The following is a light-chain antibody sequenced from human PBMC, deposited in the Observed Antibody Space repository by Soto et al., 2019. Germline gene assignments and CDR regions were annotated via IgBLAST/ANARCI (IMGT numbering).Light chain of an antibody. J-gene: IGKJ4*01. CDR1: QNIRSR. V-gene: IGKV1-5*01. CDR3: QQYNSYSPT. Sequence: IQMTQSPSTLSASLGDRVTITCRASQNIRSRLAWYQQKPEKAPKLLIYDASRLESGVPSRFSGSGFGTEFTLTITGLQSDDFATYHCQQYNSYSPTFGGGTKVEI. CDR2: DAS.